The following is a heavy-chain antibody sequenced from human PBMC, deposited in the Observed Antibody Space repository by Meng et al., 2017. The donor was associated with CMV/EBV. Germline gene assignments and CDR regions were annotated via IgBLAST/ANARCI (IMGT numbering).Heavy chain of an antibody. CDR3: AKDGYCSSTSCQDYYYYGMDV. CDR2: ISGSGGSI. V-gene: IGHV3-23*01. D-gene: IGHD2-2*03. CDR1: GFTFSSYA. J-gene: IGHJ6*02. Sequence: GESLKISCAASGFTFSSYAMSWVRQAPGKGLEWVSAISGSGGSIYYADSVKGRFTISRDNSKNTLYLQMNSLRAEDTAVYYCAKDGYCSSTSCQDYYYYGMDVWGQGTTVTVSS.